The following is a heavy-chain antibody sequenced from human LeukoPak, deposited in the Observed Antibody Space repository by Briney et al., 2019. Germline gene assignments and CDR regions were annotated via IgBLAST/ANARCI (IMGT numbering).Heavy chain of an antibody. CDR1: GGSISGYY. CDR2: IYTSGST. CDR3: ARDPSGCSGGSCRAAYYYYYMDV. V-gene: IGHV4-4*07. J-gene: IGHJ6*03. D-gene: IGHD2-15*01. Sequence: PSETLSLTRTVSGGSISGYYWSWIRQPAGKGLEWIGRIYTSGSTNYNPSLKSRVTISVDKSKNQFSLKLSSVTAADTAVYYCARDPSGCSGGSCRAAYYYYYMDVWGKGTTVTVSS.